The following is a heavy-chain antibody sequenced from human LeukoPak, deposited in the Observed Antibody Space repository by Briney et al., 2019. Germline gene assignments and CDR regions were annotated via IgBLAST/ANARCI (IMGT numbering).Heavy chain of an antibody. V-gene: IGHV4-4*07. CDR1: GGSISSYY. Sequence: SETLSLTCTVSGGSISSYYWSWIRQPAGKGLEWIGRIYTSGSTNYNPSLKSRVTMSVDTSKNQFSLKLSSVTAADTAVYYCARGREGYCSGGSCLRDAFDIWGQGTMVTVPS. J-gene: IGHJ3*02. CDR2: IYTSGST. CDR3: ARGREGYCSGGSCLRDAFDI. D-gene: IGHD2-15*01.